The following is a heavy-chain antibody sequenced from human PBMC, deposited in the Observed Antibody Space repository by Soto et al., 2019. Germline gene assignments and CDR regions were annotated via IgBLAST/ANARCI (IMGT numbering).Heavy chain of an antibody. V-gene: IGHV3-48*01. CDR1: GFTFSSYS. D-gene: IGHD4-17*01. J-gene: IGHJ4*02. Sequence: EVQLVESGGGLVQPGGSLRLSCAASGFTFSSYSMNWVRQAPGKGLEWVSYISSSSSTIYYADSVKGRFTISRDNAKNSLYLQMNSVRAEDTAVYYCASHRRGDYGVTGYWGQGTLVTVSS. CDR2: ISSSSSTI. CDR3: ASHRRGDYGVTGY.